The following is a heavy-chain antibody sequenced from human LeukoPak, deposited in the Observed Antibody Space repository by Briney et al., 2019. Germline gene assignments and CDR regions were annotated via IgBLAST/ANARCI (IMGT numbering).Heavy chain of an antibody. CDR1: GFTFSNYW. CDR3: VRDGGVSGYDLLDY. Sequence: GSLRLSCAASGFTFSNYWMSWVRQAPGKGPEWVAHINQDGSEEHYMDSVKARFIISRDNAKNSLSLQMDSLRAEDTAVYYCVRDGGVSGYDLLDYWGQGTLVTVSS. CDR2: INQDGSEE. D-gene: IGHD5-12*01. J-gene: IGHJ4*02. V-gene: IGHV3-7*01.